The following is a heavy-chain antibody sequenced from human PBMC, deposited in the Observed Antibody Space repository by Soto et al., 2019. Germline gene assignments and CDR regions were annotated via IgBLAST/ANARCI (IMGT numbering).Heavy chain of an antibody. CDR1: GFTFSTYP. V-gene: IGHV3-23*01. Sequence: EVQLLESGGGLVQPGGSLRLSCAASGFTFSTYPMSWVRQAPGKGLEWVSAIGGSGDNTYYADSVKGRFAISRDNSKNTLYLQMSSLRADETAVYYCAKEAQWLRYFDYWGQGTPVTVSS. D-gene: IGHD6-19*01. J-gene: IGHJ4*02. CDR2: IGGSGDNT. CDR3: AKEAQWLRYFDY.